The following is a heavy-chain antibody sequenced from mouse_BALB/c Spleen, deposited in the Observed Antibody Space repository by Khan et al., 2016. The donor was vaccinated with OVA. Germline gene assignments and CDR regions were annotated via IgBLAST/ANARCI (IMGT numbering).Heavy chain of an antibody. Sequence: QVQLQQPGPGLVAPSQSLSITCTVSGFSLTDYGVSWIRQPPGKGLEWLGVIWGGGSTYYNSALKSRLSISKDNSKRQVFLKMNSLQTDDTAMYDCAKHQIRYAYYFDYWGQGTTLTVS. CDR2: IWGGGST. J-gene: IGHJ2*01. CDR3: AKHQIRYAYYFDY. CDR1: GFSLTDYG. V-gene: IGHV2-6-5*01. D-gene: IGHD2-14*01.